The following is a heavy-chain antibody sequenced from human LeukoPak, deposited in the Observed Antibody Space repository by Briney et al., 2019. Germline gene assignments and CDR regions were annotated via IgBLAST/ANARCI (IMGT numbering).Heavy chain of an antibody. J-gene: IGHJ6*03. D-gene: IGHD3-3*01. CDR3: ARVNYDFWSGYYSYYYYYMDV. V-gene: IGHV1-69*13. CDR2: IIPIFGTA. CDR1: GGTFSSYA. Sequence: ASVKVSCKASGGTFSSYAISWVRQAPGQGLEWMGGIIPIFGTANYAQKFQGRVTITADGSTSTAYMELSSLRSEDTAVYYCARVNYDFWSGYYSYYYYYMDVWGKGTTVTVSS.